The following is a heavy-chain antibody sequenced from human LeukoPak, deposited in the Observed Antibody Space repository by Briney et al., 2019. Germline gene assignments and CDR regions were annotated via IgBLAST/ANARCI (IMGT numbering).Heavy chain of an antibody. J-gene: IGHJ5*02. CDR1: GFTFSSYS. D-gene: IGHD3-3*01. V-gene: IGHV3-23*01. CDR2: ISGSGGST. CDR3: AKEDRRITIFGVVTNWFDP. Sequence: GGSLRLSCAASGFTFSSYSMNWVRQAPGKGLEWVSAISGSGGSTYYADSVKGRFTISRDNSKNTLYLQMNSLRAEDTAVYYCAKEDRRITIFGVVTNWFDPWGQGTLVTVPS.